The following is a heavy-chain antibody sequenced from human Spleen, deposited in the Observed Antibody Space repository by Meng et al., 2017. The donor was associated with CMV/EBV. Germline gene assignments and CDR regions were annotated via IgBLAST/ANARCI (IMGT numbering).Heavy chain of an antibody. CDR1: GFTFSSYN. V-gene: IGHV3-21*01. J-gene: IGHJ4*02. CDR2: ITGSSTYI. Sequence: ASGFTFSSYNMNWVRQAPGKGLEWVSAITGSSTYIYYADSVRGRFTISRGNAESSLYLQMNSLRTEDTAVYYCSRGVSLSVNGDLDFWGQGTLVTVSS. D-gene: IGHD4-17*01. CDR3: SRGVSLSVNGDLDF.